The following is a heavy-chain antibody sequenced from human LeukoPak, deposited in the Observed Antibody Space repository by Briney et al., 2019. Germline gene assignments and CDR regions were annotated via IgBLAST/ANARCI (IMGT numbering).Heavy chain of an antibody. D-gene: IGHD3/OR15-3a*01. CDR3: ARSGLVAGIYDLVYGFDI. CDR1: GYSFTTFH. Sequence: ASVKVSCKAAGYSFTTFHINWVRQAPGQGPEWMGWVNPDTGETGFAQKFQGRVTIAQNTSITTVYMELSSLTSEDTAVYYCARSGLVAGIYDLVYGFDIWGQGTMVTVSS. CDR2: VNPDTGET. V-gene: IGHV1-8*03. J-gene: IGHJ3*02.